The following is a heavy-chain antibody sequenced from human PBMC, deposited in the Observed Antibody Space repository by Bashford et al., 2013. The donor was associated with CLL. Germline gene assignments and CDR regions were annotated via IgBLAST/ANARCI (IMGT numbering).Heavy chain of an antibody. V-gene: IGHV4-34*01. CDR1: GGTFSIYY. CDR3: ARGSMIVVALDY. Sequence: SSETLSLTCAVHGGTFSIYYRTWIRQPPGRGLEWIGEINHSGSTNYNPSLKSRVTISVDTSKNQFSLKLSSVTAADTAVYYCARGSMIVVALDYWGQGTLVTVSS. D-gene: IGHD3-22*01. J-gene: IGHJ4*02. CDR2: INHSGST.